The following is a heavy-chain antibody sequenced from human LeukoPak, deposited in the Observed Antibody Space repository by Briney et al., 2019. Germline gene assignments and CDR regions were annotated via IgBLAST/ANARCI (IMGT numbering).Heavy chain of an antibody. CDR1: GFTFGAYA. Sequence: GGSLRLSCAASGFTFGAYALTWVRQAPGKGLEWVANIRKDGSEKHYVDSVKGRFTISRDNAKNSLYLQMSSLRAEDTAVYYCVTDVSGSLGDWGQGTLVTVS. J-gene: IGHJ4*02. CDR3: VTDVSGSLGD. V-gene: IGHV3-7*05. CDR2: IRKDGSEK. D-gene: IGHD5-12*01.